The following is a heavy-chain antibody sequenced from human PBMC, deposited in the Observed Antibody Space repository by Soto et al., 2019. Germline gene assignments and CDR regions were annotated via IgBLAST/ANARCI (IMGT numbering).Heavy chain of an antibody. Sequence: GGSLRLSCAASGFTFSSYAMSWVRQAPGKGLEWVSAISGSGGSTYYADSVKGRFTISRDNSKNTLYLQMNSLRAEDTAVYYCAKAVGYSGYDSHYFDYWGQGTLVTVSS. CDR1: GFTFSSYA. CDR2: ISGSGGST. J-gene: IGHJ4*02. D-gene: IGHD5-12*01. V-gene: IGHV3-23*01. CDR3: AKAVGYSGYDSHYFDY.